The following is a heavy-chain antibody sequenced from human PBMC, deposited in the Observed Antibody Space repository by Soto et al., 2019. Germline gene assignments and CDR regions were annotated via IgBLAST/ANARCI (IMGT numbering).Heavy chain of an antibody. J-gene: IGHJ4*02. CDR3: ARDPAYDSSGYPPTPFDY. D-gene: IGHD3-22*01. CDR1: GFTFSSYS. Sequence: GGSLRLSCAASGFTFSSYSMNWVRQAPGKGLEWVSSISSSSSYIYYADSVKGRFTISRDNAKNSLYLQMNGLRAEDTAVYYCARDPAYDSSGYPPTPFDYWGQGTLVTVSS. V-gene: IGHV3-21*01. CDR2: ISSSSSYI.